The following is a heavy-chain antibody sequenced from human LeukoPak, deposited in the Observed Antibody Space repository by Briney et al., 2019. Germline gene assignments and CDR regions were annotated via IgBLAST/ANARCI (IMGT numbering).Heavy chain of an antibody. CDR3: ARAEVLLWFGESPYNWFDP. V-gene: IGHV1-2*02. Sequence: ASVKVSCKASGYTFTSYDINWVRQAPGQGLEWMGWINPNSGGTNYAQKFQGRVTMTRDTSISTAYMELSRLRSDDTAVYYCARAEVLLWFGESPYNWFDPWGQGTLVTVSS. CDR1: GYTFTSYD. D-gene: IGHD3-10*01. J-gene: IGHJ5*02. CDR2: INPNSGGT.